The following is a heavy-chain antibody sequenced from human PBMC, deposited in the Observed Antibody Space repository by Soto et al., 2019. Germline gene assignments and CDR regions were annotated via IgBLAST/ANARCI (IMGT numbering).Heavy chain of an antibody. CDR2: ISGSGGST. J-gene: IGHJ4*02. CDR3: AKDKPRGGNYYDSSGWDY. V-gene: IGHV3-23*01. D-gene: IGHD3-22*01. Sequence: TGGSLRLSCAASGFTFGSYAMSWVRQAPGKGLEWVSAISGSGGSTYYADSVKGRFTISRDNSKNTLYLQMNSLRAEDTAVYYCAKDKPRGGNYYDSSGWDYWGQGTLVTLSS. CDR1: GFTFGSYA.